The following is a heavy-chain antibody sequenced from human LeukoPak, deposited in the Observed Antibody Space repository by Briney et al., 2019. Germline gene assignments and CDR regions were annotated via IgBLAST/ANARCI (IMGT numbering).Heavy chain of an antibody. J-gene: IGHJ6*02. CDR1: GGSISSGGYS. V-gene: IGHV4-30-2*01. D-gene: IGHD2-2*01. CDR3: ARGHADYYYGMDV. CDR2: IYHSGNT. Sequence: KHSETLSLTCAVSGGSISSGGYSWSWIRQPPGKGLAWIWYIYHSGNTYYNPSLKSRVTISVDRSKNQFSLKLSSVTAADTAVYYCARGHADYYYGMDVWGQGTTVTVSS.